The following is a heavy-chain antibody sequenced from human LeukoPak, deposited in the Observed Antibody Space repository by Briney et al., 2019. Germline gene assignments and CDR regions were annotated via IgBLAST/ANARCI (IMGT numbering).Heavy chain of an antibody. V-gene: IGHV1-69*01. D-gene: IGHD6-19*01. CDR3: ARAPRGGYSSGWFRWYFDY. CDR2: IIPIFGTA. J-gene: IGHJ4*02. Sequence: SVKVSCKASGGTFSSYAISWVRQAPGQGLEWMGGIIPIFGTANYAQKFQGRVTITADESTSTAYMELSSLRSEDTAVYYCARAPRGGYSSGWFRWYFDYWGQGTLVTVSS. CDR1: GGTFSSYA.